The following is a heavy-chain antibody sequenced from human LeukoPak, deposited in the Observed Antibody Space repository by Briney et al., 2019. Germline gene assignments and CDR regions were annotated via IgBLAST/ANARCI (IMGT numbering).Heavy chain of an antibody. Sequence: GRSLRLSCAASGFTFSSYAMHWVRRAPGKGLEWVSAMGGSGGTTYTADSVKGRFTISRDNSKNTLYLQMNSLRAEDTAVYYCAKDRRYYYDSSEDYFDYWGQGTLVTVSS. CDR1: GFTFSSYA. D-gene: IGHD3-22*01. V-gene: IGHV3-23*01. J-gene: IGHJ4*02. CDR2: MGGSGGTT. CDR3: AKDRRYYYDSSEDYFDY.